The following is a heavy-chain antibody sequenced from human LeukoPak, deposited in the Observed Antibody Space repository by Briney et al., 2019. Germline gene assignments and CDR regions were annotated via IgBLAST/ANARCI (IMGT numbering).Heavy chain of an antibody. CDR3: ARGPALVYYYGSGSHYSFFDY. D-gene: IGHD3-10*01. J-gene: IGHJ4*02. Sequence: SETLSLTCAVYGGSFSGYYWSWIRHPPGKGLEWIGDINHSGSTNYNPSLKSRVTISVDTSKNQFSLKLSSVTAADTAAYYCARGPALVYYYGSGSHYSFFDYWGQGTLVTVSS. CDR1: GGSFSGYY. V-gene: IGHV4-34*01. CDR2: INHSGST.